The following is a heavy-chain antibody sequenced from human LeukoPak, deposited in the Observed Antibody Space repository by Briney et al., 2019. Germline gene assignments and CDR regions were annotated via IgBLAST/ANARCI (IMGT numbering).Heavy chain of an antibody. CDR2: IYYTGST. J-gene: IGHJ4*02. Sequence: SETLSLTCTVSGDSISSSNCYWGWIRQPPGKGLEWIGSIYYTGSTYYNPSLKSRVTISIDTSKNQFSLKLSSVTAADTAVYYCARGRYDSGYFDYWGQGTLVTVSS. CDR1: GDSISSSNCY. V-gene: IGHV4-39*07. CDR3: ARGRYDSGYFDY. D-gene: IGHD3-10*01.